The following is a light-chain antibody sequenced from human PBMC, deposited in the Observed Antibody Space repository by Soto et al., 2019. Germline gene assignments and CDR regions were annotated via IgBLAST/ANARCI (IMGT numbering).Light chain of an antibody. CDR1: SSNIGAGHD. Sequence: QSVLTQPPSVSGAPGQRVTLSCTGSSSNIGAGHDVHWYQQLPETAPKLVIYGNSNRPSGVPDRFSGSKSGTSASLAITGLQAEDEADYFCQSYDNSLSGYVFGTGTKVTVL. CDR3: QSYDNSLSGYV. J-gene: IGLJ1*01. CDR2: GNS. V-gene: IGLV1-40*01.